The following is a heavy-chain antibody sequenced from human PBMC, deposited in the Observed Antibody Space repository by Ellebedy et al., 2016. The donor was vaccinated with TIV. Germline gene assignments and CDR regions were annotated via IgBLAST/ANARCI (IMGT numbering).Heavy chain of an antibody. D-gene: IGHD3-22*01. V-gene: IGHV1-69*04. CDR2: IIPILGIA. Sequence: SVKVSXKASGGTFSSYAISWVRQAPGQGLEWMGRIIPILGIANYAQKFQGRVTITADKSTRTAYMELSSLRSEDTAVYYCARGLRPYDSSGWGYWGQGTLVTVSS. CDR3: ARGLRPYDSSGWGY. J-gene: IGHJ4*02. CDR1: GGTFSSYA.